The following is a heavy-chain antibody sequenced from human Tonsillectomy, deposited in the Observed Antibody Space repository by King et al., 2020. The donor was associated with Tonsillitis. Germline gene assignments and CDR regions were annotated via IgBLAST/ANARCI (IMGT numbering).Heavy chain of an antibody. V-gene: IGHV3-30-3*01. CDR3: STEGGTGNGADAFDI. Sequence: VQLVESGGGVVQPGGSLRLSCAASGFIFRNYAMHWVRQSPGKGPEGVAFISYDGRDKYYADSVKGRFTISRDNSENTLYLQMNSLRNEATAGYYCSTEGGTGNGADAFDIWGQGTMVTVSS. CDR1: GFIFRNYA. D-gene: IGHD3/OR15-3a*01. CDR2: ISYDGRDK. J-gene: IGHJ3*02.